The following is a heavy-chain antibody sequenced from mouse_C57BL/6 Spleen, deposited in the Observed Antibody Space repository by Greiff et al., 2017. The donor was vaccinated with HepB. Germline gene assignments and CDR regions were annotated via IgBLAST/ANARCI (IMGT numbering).Heavy chain of an antibody. CDR2: IHPNSGST. V-gene: IGHV1-64*01. Sequence: QVQLQQPGAELVKPGASVKLSCKASGYTFTSYWMHWVKQRPGQGLEWIGMIHPNSGSTNYNEKFKSKATLTVDKSSSTAYMQLSSLTSEDSAVYSCARKVGVYDYDGYWYFDVWGTGTTVTVSS. CDR3: ARKVGVYDYDGYWYFDV. J-gene: IGHJ1*03. D-gene: IGHD2-4*01. CDR1: GYTFTSYW.